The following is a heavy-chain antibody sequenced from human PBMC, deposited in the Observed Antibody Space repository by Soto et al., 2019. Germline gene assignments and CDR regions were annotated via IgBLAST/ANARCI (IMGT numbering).Heavy chain of an antibody. CDR1: GYSFTSYW. D-gene: IGHD3-3*01. CDR3: ARSPPWSGYFYYYMDV. J-gene: IGHJ6*03. CDR2: IYPGDSDT. V-gene: IGHV5-51*01. Sequence: GESLKISCKGSGYSFTSYWIGWVRQMPGKGLEWMGIIYPGDSDTRYSPSFQGQVTISADKSISTAYLQWSSLKASDTAMYYCARSPPWSGYFYYYMDVWGKGTTVTVS.